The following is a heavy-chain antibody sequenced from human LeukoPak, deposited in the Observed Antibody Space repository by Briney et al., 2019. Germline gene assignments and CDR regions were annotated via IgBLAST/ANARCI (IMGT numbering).Heavy chain of an antibody. V-gene: IGHV4-34*01. J-gene: IGHJ4*02. CDR1: GGSFSGYY. Sequence: PSETLSLTCAVYGGSFSGYYWSWIRQPPGKGLEWIGEINHSGSTNYNPSLKSRVTISVDTSMNQFSLKLSSVTAADTAVYYCVRYTVYFDYWGQGTLVTVSS. CDR3: VRYTVYFDY. CDR2: INHSGST. D-gene: IGHD4-11*01.